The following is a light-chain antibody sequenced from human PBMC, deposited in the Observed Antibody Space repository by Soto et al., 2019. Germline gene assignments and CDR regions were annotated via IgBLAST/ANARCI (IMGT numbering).Light chain of an antibody. Sequence: EIGLTQSPGTLSLSPGERATLSCRASQSVSSSYLAWYQQKPGQAPRLLIYGANYRATGISDRFSGSGSGTEFTLTISSLQSEDSAVYFCQQYANWPKTFGQGTKVDIK. J-gene: IGKJ1*01. CDR1: QSVSSSY. CDR2: GAN. V-gene: IGKV3-20*01. CDR3: QQYANWPKT.